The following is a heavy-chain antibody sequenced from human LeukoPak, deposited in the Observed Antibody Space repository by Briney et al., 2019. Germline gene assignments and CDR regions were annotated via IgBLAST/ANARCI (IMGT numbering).Heavy chain of an antibody. CDR1: GGSFSGYY. CDR3: ARRRGYSYGYLDWYFDL. D-gene: IGHD5-18*01. V-gene: IGHV4-34*01. Sequence: AETLSLTCAVYGGSFSGYYWSWIRQLPGKGLEWIGEINHSGSTNYNPSLKSRVTISVDTSKNQFSLKLSSVTAADTAVYYCARRRGYSYGYLDWYFDLWGRGTLVTVSS. J-gene: IGHJ2*01. CDR2: INHSGST.